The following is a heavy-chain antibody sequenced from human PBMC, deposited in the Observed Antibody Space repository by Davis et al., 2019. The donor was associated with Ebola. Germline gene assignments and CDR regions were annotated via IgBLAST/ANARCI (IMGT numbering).Heavy chain of an antibody. Sequence: ASVKVSCKASGYTFTSYDINWVRQATGQGLEWMGIINPSGGSTSYAQKFQGRVTMTRDTSTSTVYMELSSLRSEDTAVYYCARRDGYNLYYFDYWGQGTLVTVSS. V-gene: IGHV1-46*01. CDR3: ARRDGYNLYYFDY. J-gene: IGHJ4*02. CDR2: INPSGGST. CDR1: GYTFTSYD. D-gene: IGHD5-24*01.